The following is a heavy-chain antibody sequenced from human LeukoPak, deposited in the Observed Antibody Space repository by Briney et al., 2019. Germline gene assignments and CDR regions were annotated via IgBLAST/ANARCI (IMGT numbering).Heavy chain of an antibody. CDR3: AREDAGSIVYYYYYYGMDV. CDR2: ISSSSSYI. D-gene: IGHD1-26*01. Sequence: PGGSLRLSCAASGFTFSSYSMNWVRQAPGKGLEWVSSISSSSSYIYYADSVKGRFTISRDNAKNSLYLQMNSLRAEDTAVYYCAREDAGSIVYYYYYYGMDVWGQGTTVTVSS. J-gene: IGHJ6*02. V-gene: IGHV3-21*01. CDR1: GFTFSSYS.